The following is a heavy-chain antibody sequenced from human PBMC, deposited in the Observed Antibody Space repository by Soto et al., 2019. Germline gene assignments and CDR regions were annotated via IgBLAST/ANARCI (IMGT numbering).Heavy chain of an antibody. Sequence: SETLSLTCAVYGGSFSGYYWSWIRQPPGKGLEWIGEINHSGSTNYNPSLKSRFTISVETSKNQFSLKLSSVTAADTAVYYCARGSGSYDAFDIWGQGTMVTVSS. V-gene: IGHV4-34*01. CDR3: ARGSGSYDAFDI. CDR2: INHSGST. D-gene: IGHD1-26*01. J-gene: IGHJ3*02. CDR1: GGSFSGYY.